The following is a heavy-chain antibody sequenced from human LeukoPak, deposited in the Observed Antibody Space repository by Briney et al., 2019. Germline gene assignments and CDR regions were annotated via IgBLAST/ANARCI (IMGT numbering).Heavy chain of an antibody. Sequence: SETLSLTCAVYGGSFSDYYWSWIRHPPGKGLEWIGEINHSGNTNYNASLKSRATISVDTSRTQFSLKLSSVTAADTAVYYCARVNWNDVLFTWGPGTLVTVSS. CDR1: GGSFSDYY. V-gene: IGHV4-34*01. CDR2: INHSGNT. J-gene: IGHJ4*02. CDR3: ARVNWNDVLFT. D-gene: IGHD1-1*01.